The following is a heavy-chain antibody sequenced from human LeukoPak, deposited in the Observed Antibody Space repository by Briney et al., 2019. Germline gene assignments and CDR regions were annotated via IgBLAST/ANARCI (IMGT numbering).Heavy chain of an antibody. V-gene: IGHV5-10-1*01. CDR1: GYSCTNYW. CDR2: IDPSDSYT. CDR3: ARRSFTSSGWYEDY. Sequence: GESQGISCQGSGYSCTNYWITWVRQLPGKGLEWMGRIDPSDSYTNYSPSFQGHVTISADKSISTAYLQWSSLKASDTAMYYCARRSFTSSGWYEDYWGQGTLVTVSS. J-gene: IGHJ4*02. D-gene: IGHD6-19*01.